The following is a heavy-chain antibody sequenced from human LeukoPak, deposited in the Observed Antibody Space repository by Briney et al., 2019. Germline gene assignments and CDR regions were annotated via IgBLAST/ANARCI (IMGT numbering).Heavy chain of an antibody. CDR2: ISYDGSNK. D-gene: IGHD3-10*01. V-gene: IGHV3-30*03. CDR3: AEGRAGPMVRGAPFAFDI. J-gene: IGHJ3*02. CDR1: GFTFSSYG. Sequence: QPGRSLRLSCAASGFTFSSYGMHWVRQAPGKGLEWVAVISYDGSNKYYADSVKGRFTISRDNSKNTLYLQMNSLRAEDTAVYYCAEGRAGPMVRGAPFAFDIWGQGTMVTVSS.